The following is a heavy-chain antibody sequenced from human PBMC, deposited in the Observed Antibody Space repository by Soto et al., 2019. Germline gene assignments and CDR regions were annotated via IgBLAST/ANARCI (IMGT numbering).Heavy chain of an antibody. D-gene: IGHD4-17*01. CDR2: ISSNGGST. CDR1: GFTFSSYA. CDR3: VKDQFGDYDYYYYYMDV. V-gene: IGHV3-64D*06. J-gene: IGHJ6*03. Sequence: GGSLRLSCSASGFTFSSYAMHWVRQAPGKGLEYVSAISSNGGSTYYADSVKGRFTISRDNSKNTLYLQMNSLRAEDTAVYYCVKDQFGDYDYYYYYMDVWGKGTTVTVSS.